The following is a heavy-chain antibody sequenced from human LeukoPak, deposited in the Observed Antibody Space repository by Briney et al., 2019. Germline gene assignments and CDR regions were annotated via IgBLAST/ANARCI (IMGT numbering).Heavy chain of an antibody. D-gene: IGHD6-13*01. CDR1: GFTFSSYS. CDR2: ISSSSSTI. V-gene: IGHV3-48*02. CDR3: ARVSGSSWFPYYFDY. Sequence: GGPLRLSCAATGFTFSSYSMNWVRQAPGKGLEWVSYISSSSSTIYYADSVKGRFTISRDNAKNSLYLQMNSLRDEDTAVYYCARVSGSSWFPYYFDYWGQGTLVTVSS. J-gene: IGHJ4*02.